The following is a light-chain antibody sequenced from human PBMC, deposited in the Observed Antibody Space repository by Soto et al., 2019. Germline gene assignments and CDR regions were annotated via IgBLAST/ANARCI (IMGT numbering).Light chain of an antibody. V-gene: IGKV3-11*01. Sequence: EIVLTQSPATLSLSPGERATLSCRASQSVSSYLAWYQQKPGQAPRLLIYDASNRVTGIPARFSGSGSGTDFTLTSSSLEPEDFAVYYCQQRSNWPPGFSFGPGNTVDIK. CDR3: QQRSNWPPGFS. CDR2: DAS. J-gene: IGKJ3*01. CDR1: QSVSSY.